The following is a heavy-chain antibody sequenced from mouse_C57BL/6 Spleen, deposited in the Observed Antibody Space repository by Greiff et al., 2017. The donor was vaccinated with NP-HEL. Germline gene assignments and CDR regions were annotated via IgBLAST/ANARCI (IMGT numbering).Heavy chain of an antibody. CDR2: ISRGGSYT. CDR1: GFTFSSYG. J-gene: IGHJ1*03. CDR3: ARHDYGSSYGDFDV. V-gene: IGHV5-6*01. D-gene: IGHD1-1*01. Sequence: EVKLVESGGDLVKPGGSLKLSCAASGFTFSSYGMSWVRQTPDKRLEWVATISRGGSYTYYPDSVKGRFTISRDNAKNTLYLQMSSLKSEDTAMYYCARHDYGSSYGDFDVWGTGTTVTVSS.